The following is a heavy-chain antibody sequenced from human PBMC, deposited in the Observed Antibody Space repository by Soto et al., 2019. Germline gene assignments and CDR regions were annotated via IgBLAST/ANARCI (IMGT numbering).Heavy chain of an antibody. D-gene: IGHD3-22*01. CDR2: IYYSGST. J-gene: IGHJ6*02. CDR3: AREGDYYDSSGYYYYYYGMDV. CDR1: GGSIISYY. V-gene: IGHV4-59*13. Sequence: SETLSLTCTVSGGSIISYYWSWIRQPPGKGLEWIGYIYYSGSTNYNPSLKSRVTISVDTSKNQFSLKLSSVTAADTAVYYCAREGDYYDSSGYYYYYYGMDVWGQGTTVTVSS.